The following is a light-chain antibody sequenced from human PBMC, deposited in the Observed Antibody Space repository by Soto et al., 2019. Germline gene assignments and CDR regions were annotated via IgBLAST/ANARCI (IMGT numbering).Light chain of an antibody. V-gene: IGKV1-5*01. CDR1: QSISSW. CDR2: DAS. J-gene: IGKJ1*01. CDR3: QQYQSYSRT. Sequence: DIQMTQSPSTLPASVGDRVTITCRASQSISSWLAWYQQKPGKAPKLLIYDASSLESGVPSRFSGSGSGTEFTLTISSLKPDDFATYYCQQYQSYSRTFGQGSKV.